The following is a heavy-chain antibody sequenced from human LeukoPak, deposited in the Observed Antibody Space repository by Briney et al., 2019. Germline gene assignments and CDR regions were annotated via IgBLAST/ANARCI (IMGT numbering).Heavy chain of an antibody. Sequence: PGGSLRLSCTASGFTFSHYWMDWVRQAPGKGLEWVANINQDGSVKCYVDSVKGRFTISRDNTKNSLSLRMDSLRDDDTAVYYCSRSLEYSGQGTLVTVSS. V-gene: IGHV3-7*01. CDR1: GFTFSHYW. CDR3: SRSLEY. CDR2: INQDGSVK. J-gene: IGHJ4*02.